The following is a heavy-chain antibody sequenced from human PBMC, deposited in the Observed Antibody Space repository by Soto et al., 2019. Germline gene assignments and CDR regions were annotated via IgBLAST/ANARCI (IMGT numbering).Heavy chain of an antibody. D-gene: IGHD6-6*01. CDR1: GFTFSSYG. V-gene: IGHV3-30*18. J-gene: IGHJ4*02. CDR2: ISYDGSNK. CDR3: AKLPPYSSSSYSPDY. Sequence: QVQLVESGGGVVQPGRSLRLYCAASGFTFSSYGMHWVRQAPGKGLEWVAVISYDGSNKYYADSVKGRFTISRDNSKNTLYLQMNSLRAEDTAVYYCAKLPPYSSSSYSPDYWGQVTLVTVSS.